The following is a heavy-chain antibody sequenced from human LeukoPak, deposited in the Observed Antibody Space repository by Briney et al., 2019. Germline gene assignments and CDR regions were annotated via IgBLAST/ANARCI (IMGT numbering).Heavy chain of an antibody. CDR3: AREGTMVRGVYFDY. CDR2: ISSSGSTI. D-gene: IGHD3-10*01. V-gene: IGHV3-11*04. Sequence: LSLTCAVYGGSFSDYYMSWIRQAPGKGLEWVSYISSSGSTIYYADSVKGRFTISRDNAKNSLYLQMNSLRAEDTAVYYCAREGTMVRGVYFDYWGQGTLVTVSS. J-gene: IGHJ4*02. CDR1: GGSFSDYY.